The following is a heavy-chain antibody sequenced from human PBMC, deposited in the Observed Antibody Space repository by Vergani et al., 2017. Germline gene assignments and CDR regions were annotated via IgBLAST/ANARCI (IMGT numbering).Heavy chain of an antibody. D-gene: IGHD2/OR15-2a*01. Sequence: VELLESGGGLAQPGGSLRVSCSASGFRVTTYYMSWVRQAPGKGLEWVSVIKSDGRTSYAESVRGRFTISRDTSRNAVYLQMNILRVEDTGVYYCTSSECIGTTCYGHSFDLWCHGILVTVSS. J-gene: IGHJ4*01. CDR2: IKSDGRT. V-gene: IGHV3-66*02. CDR3: TSSECIGTTCYGHSFDL. CDR1: GFRVTTYY.